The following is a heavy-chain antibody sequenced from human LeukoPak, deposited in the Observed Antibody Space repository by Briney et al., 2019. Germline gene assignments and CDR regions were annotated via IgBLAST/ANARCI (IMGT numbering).Heavy chain of an antibody. J-gene: IGHJ4*02. CDR1: GLTFSSYA. D-gene: IGHD1-26*01. V-gene: IGHV3-64*01. CDR3: ARYSGSYSSNDY. CDR2: ISSNGGST. Sequence: GGSLRLSCAASGLTFSSYAMHWVRQAPGKGLEYVSAISSNGGSTYYANSVKGRFTISRDNSKNTLYLQMGSLRAEDMAVYYCARYSGSYSSNDYWGQGTLVTVSS.